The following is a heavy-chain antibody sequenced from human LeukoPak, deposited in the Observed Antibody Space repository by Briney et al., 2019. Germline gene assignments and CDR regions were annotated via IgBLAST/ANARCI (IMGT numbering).Heavy chain of an antibody. J-gene: IGHJ5*02. Sequence: SVKVSCKASGGTLSNYPFSWVRQAPGQGLEWMGKIIPSVGLTRYAEKFQGRVTITADESTSTAYMELSSLRSEDTAVYYCASTLESYYYDSSGYYSGEWLTDPWGQGTLVTVSS. V-gene: IGHV1-69*02. CDR2: IIPSVGLT. CDR1: GGTLSNYP. D-gene: IGHD3-22*01. CDR3: ASTLESYYYDSSGYYSGEWLTDP.